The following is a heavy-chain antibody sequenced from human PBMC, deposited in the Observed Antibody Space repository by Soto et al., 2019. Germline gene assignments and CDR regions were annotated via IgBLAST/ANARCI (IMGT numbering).Heavy chain of an antibody. Sequence: QVHLQQWGAGLLKPSETLSLTCAVYGGSFSGYYCIWIRQPPGKGLEWIGEINHSGSTNYNPSLKSRDTISLDTSKNRFSLNLNSVTAADTAVYYCARVSAPLITLLREIYYFDSWSQGTLVTVSS. CDR3: ARVSAPLITLLREIYYFDS. CDR2: INHSGST. V-gene: IGHV4-34*01. CDR1: GGSFSGYY. J-gene: IGHJ4*02. D-gene: IGHD3-10*01.